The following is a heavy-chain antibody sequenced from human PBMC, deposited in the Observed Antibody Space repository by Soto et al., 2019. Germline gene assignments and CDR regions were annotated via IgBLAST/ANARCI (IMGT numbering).Heavy chain of an antibody. CDR3: ARVAPNQEIVVVVAAIYYYYMDV. CDR2: ISAYNGNT. CDR1: GYTLTSYG. Sequence: QVQLVQSGAEVKKPGASVKVSCKASGYTLTSYGISCVRQAPGQWLEWRGWISAYNGNTNYAQKLQGRVTMTTDTSTSTEYMELRSLRSADTAVEYCARVAPNQEIVVVVAAIYYYYMDVWGKGTTVTVSS. J-gene: IGHJ6*03. D-gene: IGHD2-15*01. V-gene: IGHV1-18*01.